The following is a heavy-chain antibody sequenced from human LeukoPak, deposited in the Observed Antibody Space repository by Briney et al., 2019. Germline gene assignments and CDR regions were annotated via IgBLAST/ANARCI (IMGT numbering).Heavy chain of an antibody. CDR3: ARVEELWIPPDY. Sequence: SSETLSLTCTVSGGSISSYYWSWIRQPPGKGLEWIGYIYYGGSTNYNPSLKSRVTISVDTSKNQFSLKLSSVTAADTAVYYCARVEELWIPPDYWGQGTLVTVSS. D-gene: IGHD5-18*01. CDR2: IYYGGST. CDR1: GGSISSYY. V-gene: IGHV4-59*01. J-gene: IGHJ4*02.